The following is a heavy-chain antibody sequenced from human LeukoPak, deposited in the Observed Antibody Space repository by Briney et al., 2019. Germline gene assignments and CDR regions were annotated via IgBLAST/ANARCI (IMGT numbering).Heavy chain of an antibody. V-gene: IGHV4-61*02. CDR1: GASISSGSHH. J-gene: IGHJ5*02. Sequence: SQTLSLTCTVSGASISSGSHHWSWIRQPAGKGLKWIGRIYTSGSTNYNPSLKSRVSISVDMSKNQFSLKLSSVTAADTAVYYCARDKGGFLYFGEYDPWGQGTLVTVSS. CDR3: ARDKGGFLYFGEYDP. D-gene: IGHD3-10*01. CDR2: IYTSGST.